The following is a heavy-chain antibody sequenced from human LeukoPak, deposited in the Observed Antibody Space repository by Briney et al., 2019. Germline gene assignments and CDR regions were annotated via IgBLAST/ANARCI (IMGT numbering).Heavy chain of an antibody. V-gene: IGHV4-39*01. Sequence: SETLSLTCTVSGGSTSSSSYYWGWIRQPPGKGLEWIGSIYYSGSTYYNPSLKSRVTISVDTSKNQFSLKLSSVTAADTAVYYCARHARITMIVVVFDYWGQGTLVTVSS. CDR1: GGSTSSSSYY. CDR3: ARHARITMIVVVFDY. CDR2: IYYSGST. D-gene: IGHD3-22*01. J-gene: IGHJ4*02.